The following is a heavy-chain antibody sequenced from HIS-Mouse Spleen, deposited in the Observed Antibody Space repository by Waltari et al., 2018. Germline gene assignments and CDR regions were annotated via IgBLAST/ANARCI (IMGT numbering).Heavy chain of an antibody. J-gene: IGHJ2*01. V-gene: IGHV4-39*07. Sequence: QLQLQESGPGLVKPSETLSITCTVSGGSISSSSYYWGCIRQPPGKGLEWIGSIYYSGGTYYNPSLKSRVTISVDTSKNQFSLKLSSVTAADTAVYYCAREIPYSSSWYDWYFDLWGRGTLVTVSS. CDR3: AREIPYSSSWYDWYFDL. CDR2: IYYSGGT. CDR1: GGSISSSSYY. D-gene: IGHD6-13*01.